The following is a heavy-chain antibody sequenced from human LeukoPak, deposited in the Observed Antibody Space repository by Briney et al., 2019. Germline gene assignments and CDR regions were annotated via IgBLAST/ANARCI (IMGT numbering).Heavy chain of an antibody. CDR2: IIPIFGTA. CDR3: ARGTRWYSSSSWLGFDYYYYYMDV. D-gene: IGHD6-6*01. CDR1: GGTFSSYA. Sequence: SVKVSCKASGGTFSSYAISWVRQAPEQGLEWMGGIIPIFGTANSAQKFQGRVTITTDESTSTAYMELSRLRSEDTAVYYCARGTRWYSSSSWLGFDYYYYYMDVWGKGTTVTVSS. J-gene: IGHJ6*03. V-gene: IGHV1-69*05.